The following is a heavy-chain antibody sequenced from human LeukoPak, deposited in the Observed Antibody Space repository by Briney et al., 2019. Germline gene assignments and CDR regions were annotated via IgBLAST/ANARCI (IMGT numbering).Heavy chain of an antibody. CDR1: GSTFSSYA. D-gene: IGHD2-15*01. CDR3: ARSVVAPYGMDV. CDR2: ISYDGSNK. V-gene: IGHV3-30-3*01. J-gene: IGHJ6*02. Sequence: GGSLRLSCAASGSTFSSYAMHWVRQAPGKGLEWVAVISYDGSNKYYADSVKGRFTISRDNSKNTLYLQMNSLRAEDTAVYYCARSVVAPYGMDVWGQGTTVTVSS.